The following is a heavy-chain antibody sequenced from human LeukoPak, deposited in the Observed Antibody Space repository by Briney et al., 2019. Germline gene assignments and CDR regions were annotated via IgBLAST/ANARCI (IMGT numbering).Heavy chain of an antibody. J-gene: IGHJ4*02. CDR3: AKQPITMVRAWIDY. CDR2: ISGSGGST. CDR1: GFTFGSYA. V-gene: IGHV3-23*01. Sequence: GGSLRLSCAASGFTFGSYAMSWVRQAPGKGLEWVSAISGSGGSTYYADSVKGRFTISRDNSKNTLYLQMNSLRAEDTAVYYCAKQPITMVRAWIDYWGQGTLVTVSS. D-gene: IGHD3-10*01.